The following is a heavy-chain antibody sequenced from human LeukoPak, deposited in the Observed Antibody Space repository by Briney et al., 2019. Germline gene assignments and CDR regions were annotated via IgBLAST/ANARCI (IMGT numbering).Heavy chain of an antibody. Sequence: SETLSLTCTVSGGSISSYYWSWIRQPPGQGLEWIGYIYYSGSTNYNPSLKSRVTISVDTSKNQFSLKLSSVTAADTAVYYCARDAADDAFDIWGQGTMVTVSS. CDR3: ARDAADDAFDI. D-gene: IGHD6-13*01. V-gene: IGHV4-59*01. J-gene: IGHJ3*02. CDR1: GGSISSYY. CDR2: IYYSGST.